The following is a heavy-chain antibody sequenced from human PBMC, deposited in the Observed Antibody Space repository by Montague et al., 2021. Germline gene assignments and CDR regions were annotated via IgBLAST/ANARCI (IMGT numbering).Heavy chain of an antibody. J-gene: IGHJ5*02. CDR3: ARVFSGWYVGWFDP. V-gene: IGHV4-39*07. Sequence: SETLSLTCTVSGASITSNIYYWGWTRQSPGKGLEWIGSIYYSGNSFYQPSLKSRITMAVDTSKNQFSLKLSSVTAADTAIYYCARVFSGWYVGWFDPWGQGTLVTVS. D-gene: IGHD6-13*01. CDR2: IYYSGNS. CDR1: GASITSNIYY.